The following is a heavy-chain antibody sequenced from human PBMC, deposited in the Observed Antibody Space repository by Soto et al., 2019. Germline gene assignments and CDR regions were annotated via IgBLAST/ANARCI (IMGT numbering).Heavy chain of an antibody. CDR3: AIRLHAGIVVGDQLGY. V-gene: IGHV4-39*01. Sequence: PSETLSLTCTVSGGSIRSSSYYWAWIRQPPGKGLEWIGSIFYSGTTYYNPSLKSRVTISIDTSKSQFSLKLSSVSAADTAVYYCAIRLHAGIVVGDQLGYWGQGTLVTVSS. CDR2: IFYSGTT. CDR1: GGSIRSSSYY. D-gene: IGHD3-22*01. J-gene: IGHJ1*01.